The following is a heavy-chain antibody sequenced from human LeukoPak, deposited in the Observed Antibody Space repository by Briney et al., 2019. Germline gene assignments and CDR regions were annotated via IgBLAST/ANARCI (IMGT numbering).Heavy chain of an antibody. CDR1: GSSMGSIDSGGYY. CDR3: ARCIAARPGFYFDY. D-gene: IGHD6-6*01. V-gene: IGHV4-30-2*01. Sequence: PSETLSLTCAVSGSSMGSIDSGGYYWSWIRQPPGKGLEWIGYIYRSGSTFYNPSLKSRVTISLDTSKSHFSLNLSSMTAADTAVYYCARCIAARPGFYFDYWGQGILVTVSS. CDR2: IYRSGST. J-gene: IGHJ4*02.